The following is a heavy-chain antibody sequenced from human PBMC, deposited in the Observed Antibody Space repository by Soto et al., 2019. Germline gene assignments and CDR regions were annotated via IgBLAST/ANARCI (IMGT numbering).Heavy chain of an antibody. CDR1: GGTFSSYA. D-gene: IGHD2-15*01. Sequence: QVQLVQSGAEVKKPGSSVKVSCKASGGTFSSYAISWVRQAPGQGLEWMGGLIPIFGTANYAQKFQGRVRSTADQSTSTAYMELSGLCSADTAVYYCARRGYSPSYYYGMDVWGQGTTVTVSS. V-gene: IGHV1-69*12. CDR2: LIPIFGTA. CDR3: ARRGYSPSYYYGMDV. J-gene: IGHJ6*02.